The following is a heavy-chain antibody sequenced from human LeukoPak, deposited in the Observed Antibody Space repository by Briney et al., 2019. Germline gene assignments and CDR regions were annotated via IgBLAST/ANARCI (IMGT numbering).Heavy chain of an antibody. CDR1: GFTFSSYA. Sequence: PGGSLRLSCAASGFTFSSYAMHWVRQAPGKGLEYVSAISSNGGSTYYANSVKGRFTISRDNSKNTLYLQMGSLRAEDMAVYYCARGGYFDILTGKDFDYWGQGTLVTVSS. J-gene: IGHJ4*02. CDR2: ISSNGGST. V-gene: IGHV3-64*01. CDR3: ARGGYFDILTGKDFDY. D-gene: IGHD3-9*01.